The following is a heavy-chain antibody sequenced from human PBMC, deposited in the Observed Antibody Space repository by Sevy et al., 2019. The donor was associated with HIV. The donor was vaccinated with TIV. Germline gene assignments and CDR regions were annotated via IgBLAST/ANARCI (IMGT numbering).Heavy chain of an antibody. J-gene: IGHJ4*02. D-gene: IGHD5-12*01. CDR1: GFTFSNYW. Sequence: GGSLRLSCAASGFTFSNYWMHWARQAPGKGLVWVSRINSDGSRITYADSVKGRFTISRDNAKNTLYLQMNSLRAEDTAVYYCARGGGYDYFDYWGQGTLVTVSS. CDR2: INSDGSRI. V-gene: IGHV3-74*01. CDR3: ARGGGYDYFDY.